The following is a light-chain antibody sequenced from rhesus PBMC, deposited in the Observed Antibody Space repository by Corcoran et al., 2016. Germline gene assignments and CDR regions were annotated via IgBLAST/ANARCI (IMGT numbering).Light chain of an antibody. J-gene: IGKJ1*01. Sequence: DLQMTQSPSSLSASVGDRVTITCRASQTISSYLAWYQQKPGKVPKILIYAASNLQSGVPSRFSGSGSGTDFALTISSLQPEDFATYYCQQHNSHPPTFGQGTKVEIK. CDR3: QQHNSHPPT. V-gene: IGKV1-44*03. CDR2: AAS. CDR1: QTISSY.